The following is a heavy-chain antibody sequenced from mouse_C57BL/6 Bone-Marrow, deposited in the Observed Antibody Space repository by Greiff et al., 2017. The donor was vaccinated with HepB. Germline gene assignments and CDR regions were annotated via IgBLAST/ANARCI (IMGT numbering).Heavy chain of an antibody. Sequence: QVQLKESGPELVKPGASVKLSCKASGYTFTSYGISWVKQRTGQGLEWIGEIYPRSGNTYYNEKFKGKATLTADKSSSTAYMELRSLTSEDSAVYFCARRGWDAMDYWGQGTSVTVSS. J-gene: IGHJ4*01. D-gene: IGHD3-3*01. CDR2: IYPRSGNT. CDR1: GYTFTSYG. V-gene: IGHV1-81*01. CDR3: ARRGWDAMDY.